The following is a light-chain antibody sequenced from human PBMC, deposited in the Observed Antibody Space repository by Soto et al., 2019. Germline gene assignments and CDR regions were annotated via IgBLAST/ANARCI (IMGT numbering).Light chain of an antibody. CDR1: RVDVGGYNY. CDR2: EVS. CDR3: ASYTIKTTSV. Sequence: QAPLTQPAWVSGSRGQSITISCTGTRVDVGGYNYVSWYQHHPGKAPKLLIFEVSNRPSGVSNRFSGSKSGNTASLTISGLQSEDEADYYCASYTIKTTSVFGSGTKVTVL. J-gene: IGLJ1*01. V-gene: IGLV2-14*01.